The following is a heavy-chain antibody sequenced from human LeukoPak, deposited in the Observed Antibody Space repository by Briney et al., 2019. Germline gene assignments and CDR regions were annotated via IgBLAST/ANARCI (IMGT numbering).Heavy chain of an antibody. CDR3: ARVNYYGSGSYLWFDP. CDR2: IHYSGST. V-gene: IGHV4-30-2*01. D-gene: IGHD3-10*01. J-gene: IGHJ5*02. Sequence: SETLSLTCAVTGDPINRGAYSWSWIRQPPGKGLDLLGYIHYSGSTYYNPSLKSRVTISLDRPKNQFSLKLTSVTAADTAVYYCARVNYYGSGSYLWFDPWGHGTLVTVSS. CDR1: GDPINRGAYS.